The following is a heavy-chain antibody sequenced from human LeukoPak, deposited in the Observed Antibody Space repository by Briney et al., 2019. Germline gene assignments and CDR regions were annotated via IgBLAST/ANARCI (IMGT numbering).Heavy chain of an antibody. D-gene: IGHD3-22*01. CDR2: MNPNSGNT. CDR1: RYTFTNYD. Sequence: ASVKVSCKASRYTFTNYDINWVRQATGQGREWMGWMNPNSGNTGYAQKFQGRVTMTRDTSISTAYMELNSLRSEDTAVYYCARVHYYDSKGNWFDPWGQGTLVTVSS. V-gene: IGHV1-8*01. CDR3: ARVHYYDSKGNWFDP. J-gene: IGHJ5*02.